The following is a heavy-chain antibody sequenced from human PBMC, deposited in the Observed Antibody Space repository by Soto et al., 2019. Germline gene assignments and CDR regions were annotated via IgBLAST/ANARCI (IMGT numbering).Heavy chain of an antibody. V-gene: IGHV1-18*01. J-gene: IGHJ5*02. CDR2: ISAYNGNT. CDR1: GYTFTSYG. D-gene: IGHD2-2*01. Sequence: ASVKVSCKASGYTFTSYGISWVRQAPGQGLEWMGWISAYNGNTNYAQKLQGRVTMTTDTSTSTAYMELRSLRSDDTAVYYCARYVIVVVPAAIRWFDPWGQGTLVTVSS. CDR3: ARYVIVVVPAAIRWFDP.